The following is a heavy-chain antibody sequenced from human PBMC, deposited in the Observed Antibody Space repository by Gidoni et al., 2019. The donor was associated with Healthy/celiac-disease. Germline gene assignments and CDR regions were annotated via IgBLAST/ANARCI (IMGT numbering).Heavy chain of an antibody. D-gene: IGHD2-2*01. CDR3: ARILRRPARYCISTSCYGFDY. CDR2: INHSGST. Sequence: QVQLQQWGAGLLKPSETLSLTCAVYGGSFSGYSWSWIRQPPGKGLEWIGEINHSGSTNYNPSLKSRVTISVDTSKNQFSLKLSSVTAADTAVYYCARILRRPARYCISTSCYGFDYWGQGTLVTVSS. J-gene: IGHJ4*02. CDR1: GGSFSGYS. V-gene: IGHV4-34*01.